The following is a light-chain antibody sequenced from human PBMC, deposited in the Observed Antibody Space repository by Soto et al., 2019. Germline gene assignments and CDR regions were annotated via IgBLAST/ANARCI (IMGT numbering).Light chain of an antibody. Sequence: QSVLTQPASVSGSPGQSITISCTGTSSDVGAYNYVSWYQQYPGKAPKLTIYDVSNRPSGVSNRFSGSKSGNTASLTISGLQAEDEADYYCSSYTGSSTDVFGTRTKVTVL. CDR3: SSYTGSSTDV. CDR1: SSDVGAYNY. V-gene: IGLV2-14*01. J-gene: IGLJ1*01. CDR2: DVS.